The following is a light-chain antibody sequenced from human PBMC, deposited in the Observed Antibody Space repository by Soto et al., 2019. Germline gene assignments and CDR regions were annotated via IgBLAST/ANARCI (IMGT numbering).Light chain of an antibody. J-gene: IGKJ2*01. CDR1: QAITGTY. CDR3: QHYNHWPYT. CDR2: GAS. V-gene: IGKV3-20*01. Sequence: EVVLTQSPGTLSLSPGERATLSCRASQAITGTYLAWYQQKPGQAPRLLIHGASTRATGVPDRFSGGGTGTDFSLNISRLEPEDFAVYYCQHYNHWPYTFGQGTKLEIK.